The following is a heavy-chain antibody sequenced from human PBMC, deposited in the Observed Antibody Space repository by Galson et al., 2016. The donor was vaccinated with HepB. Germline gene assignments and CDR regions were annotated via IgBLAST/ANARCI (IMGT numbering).Heavy chain of an antibody. Sequence: SLRLSCAAPGFSFSSYAMSWVRQAPGKGLEWVSTITGRGTSTYYADSVEGRFTISRDNSKSTLYLQMNGLRAEDTAVYYCAKDPQWTTASRGAFDVWGQGTMLTVFS. CDR1: GFSFSSYA. D-gene: IGHD6-19*01. CDR2: ITGRGTST. V-gene: IGHV3-23*01. J-gene: IGHJ3*01. CDR3: AKDPQWTTASRGAFDV.